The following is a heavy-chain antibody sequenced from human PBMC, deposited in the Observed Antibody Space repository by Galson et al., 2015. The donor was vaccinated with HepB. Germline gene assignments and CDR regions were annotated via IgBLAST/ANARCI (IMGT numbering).Heavy chain of an antibody. CDR3: ARGSGGDPAAISDY. J-gene: IGHJ4*02. CDR2: INPNNGGT. Sequence: SVKVSCKASGYTFTDYYMHWVRQAPGQGLEWMGWINPNNGGTSYARNFQGRVSLTRDTSISTAYMELSRLRYDDSAVYYCARGSGGDPAAISDYWGQGTLITVSS. CDR1: GYTFTDYY. V-gene: IGHV1-2*02. D-gene: IGHD2-2*01.